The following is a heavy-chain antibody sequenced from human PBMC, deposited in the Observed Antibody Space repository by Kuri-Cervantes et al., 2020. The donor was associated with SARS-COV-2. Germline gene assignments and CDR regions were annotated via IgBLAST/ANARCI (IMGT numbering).Heavy chain of an antibody. CDR2: INHSGST. D-gene: IGHD3-9*01. Sequence: SETLSLTCAVYGGSFSGYYWSWIRQPPGKGREWIGEINHSGSTNYNPSLKSRVTISVDTSKNQFSLKLSSVTAADTAVYYCARGDGLTGSKGFYDYCGQGTLVTVSS. J-gene: IGHJ4*02. CDR1: GGSFSGYY. V-gene: IGHV4-34*01. CDR3: ARGDGLTGSKGFYDY.